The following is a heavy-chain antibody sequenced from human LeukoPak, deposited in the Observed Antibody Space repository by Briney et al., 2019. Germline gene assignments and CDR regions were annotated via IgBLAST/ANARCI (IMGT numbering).Heavy chain of an antibody. CDR1: GYTFTGSY. Sequence: ASVKVSCKASGYTFTGSYMHWVRQAPGQGLEWVGWINLNSGGTNYAQKFQGRVTMTRGTSTSTAYMELSSLRSDDTAVYYCARPSGGSGRWGDNWFDPWGQGTLVTVSS. CDR3: ARPSGGSGRWGDNWFDP. D-gene: IGHD3-10*01. CDR2: INLNSGGT. V-gene: IGHV1-2*02. J-gene: IGHJ5*02.